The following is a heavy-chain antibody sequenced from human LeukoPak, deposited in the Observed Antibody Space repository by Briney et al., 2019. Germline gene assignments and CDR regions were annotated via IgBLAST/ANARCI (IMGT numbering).Heavy chain of an antibody. Sequence: SETLSLTCAVYGGSFSGYYWGWIRQPPGKGLEWIGSIYYSGSTYYNPSLKSRVTISVDTSKNQFSLKLSSVTAADTAVYYCATQIRGIAAAVTILTSPVMDVWGKGTTVTVSS. CDR2: IYYSGST. J-gene: IGHJ6*04. CDR3: ATQIRGIAAAVTILTSPVMDV. CDR1: GGSFSGYY. V-gene: IGHV4-34*01. D-gene: IGHD6-13*01.